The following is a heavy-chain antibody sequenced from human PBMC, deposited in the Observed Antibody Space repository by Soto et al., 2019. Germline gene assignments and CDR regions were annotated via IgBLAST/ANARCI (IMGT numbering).Heavy chain of an antibody. D-gene: IGHD3-16*01. CDR1: GFTFDDYA. V-gene: IGHV3-9*01. Sequence: EVQLVESGGGLVQPGRSLRLSCAASGFTFDDYAMHWVRQAPGKGLVWVSGISRNSGSIGYAESVKGRFPISRDNGKNPLYLQMNSLRAEDTSLYYCAIDGWVGRRGGGSLRFWVDPWGQGTLVTVSA. CDR3: AIDGWVGRRGGGSLRFWVDP. CDR2: ISRNSGSI. J-gene: IGHJ5*02.